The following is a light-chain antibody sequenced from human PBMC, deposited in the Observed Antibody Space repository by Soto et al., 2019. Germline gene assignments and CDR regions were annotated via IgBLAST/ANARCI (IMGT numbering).Light chain of an antibody. Sequence: EIVLTQSPATLSLSPGERATLSCRASQSVSSYLAWYQQKPGQAPRLLIYDASNRATGIPARFSGSGSGTEFTLTISSLQSEDFAVYYCQQYNNWPRATFGGGTKVDIK. CDR2: DAS. V-gene: IGKV3-11*01. CDR1: QSVSSY. CDR3: QQYNNWPRAT. J-gene: IGKJ4*01.